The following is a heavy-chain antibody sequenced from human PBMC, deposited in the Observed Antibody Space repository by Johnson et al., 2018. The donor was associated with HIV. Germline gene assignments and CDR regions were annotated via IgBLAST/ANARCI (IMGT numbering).Heavy chain of an antibody. D-gene: IGHD5-12*01. J-gene: IGHJ3*02. Sequence: VQLVESGGGVVQPGGSLRLSCAASGFTFSSYGMHWVRQAPGKGLEWVSYISSGGNSIYYADSVKGRFPISRDNAKNSLFLQMNSLTAEATAVYYCARLVATKDYAFDIWGQGTLVTVSS. CDR2: ISSGGNSI. V-gene: IGHV3-48*04. CDR1: GFTFSSYG. CDR3: ARLVATKDYAFDI.